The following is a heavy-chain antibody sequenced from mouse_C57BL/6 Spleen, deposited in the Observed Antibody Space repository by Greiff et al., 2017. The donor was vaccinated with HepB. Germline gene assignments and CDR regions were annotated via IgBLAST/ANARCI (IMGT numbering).Heavy chain of an antibody. CDR2: IYPGDGDT. J-gene: IGHJ4*01. V-gene: IGHV1-80*01. CDR3: ARVDYGNYDYAMDY. D-gene: IGHD2-1*01. Sequence: QVQLQQSGAELVKPGASVKISCKASGYAFSSYWMNWVKQRPGKGLEWIGQIYPGDGDTNYNGKFKGKATLTADKSSSTAYMQLSSLTSEDSAVYFCARVDYGNYDYAMDYWGQGTSVTVSS. CDR1: GYAFSSYW.